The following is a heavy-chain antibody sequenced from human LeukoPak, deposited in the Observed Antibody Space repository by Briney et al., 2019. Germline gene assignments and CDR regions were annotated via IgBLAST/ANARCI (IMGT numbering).Heavy chain of an antibody. CDR2: ISGSGGST. D-gene: IGHD2-2*01. Sequence: GGSLRLPCAASGFTFSSYAMSWVRQAPGKGLEWVSAISGSGGSTYYADSVKGRFTISRDISKNTLYLQMNSLRAEDTAVYYCAKDVCSSTSCYDAFDIWGQGTMVTVSS. CDR1: GFTFSSYA. V-gene: IGHV3-23*01. J-gene: IGHJ3*02. CDR3: AKDVCSSTSCYDAFDI.